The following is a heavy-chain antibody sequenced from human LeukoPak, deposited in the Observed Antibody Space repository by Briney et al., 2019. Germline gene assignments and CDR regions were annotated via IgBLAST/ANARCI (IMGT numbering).Heavy chain of an antibody. Sequence: ASVKVSCKASGYTFTSYGISWVRQAPGQGLEWMGWISAYNGNTNYAQKLQGRVTMTTDTSTSTAYMELRSLRSDDTAVYYCARHSDYGDYHKTFQHWGQGTLVTVSS. J-gene: IGHJ1*01. CDR3: ARHSDYGDYHKTFQH. CDR2: ISAYNGNT. D-gene: IGHD4-17*01. V-gene: IGHV1-18*01. CDR1: GYTFTSYG.